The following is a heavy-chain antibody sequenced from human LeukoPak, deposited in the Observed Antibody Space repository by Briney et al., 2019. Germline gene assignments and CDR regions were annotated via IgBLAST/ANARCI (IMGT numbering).Heavy chain of an antibody. D-gene: IGHD5-12*01. V-gene: IGHV2-5*02. CDR2: IYWDDDN. Sequence: SGPTLVKPTQTLTLTCTFSGFSLSTTVVGVGWIRQPPGKALEWLALIYWDDDNRYSPSLKSRLTTTKDTPKNQVVLTMTNMDPVDTATYYCAHTGGYDSFDYWSQGTLVTVSS. CDR3: AHTGGYDSFDY. J-gene: IGHJ4*02. CDR1: GFSLSTTVVG.